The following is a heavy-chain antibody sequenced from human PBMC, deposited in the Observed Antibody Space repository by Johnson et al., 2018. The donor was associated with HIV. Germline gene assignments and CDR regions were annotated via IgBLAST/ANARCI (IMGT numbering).Heavy chain of an antibody. D-gene: IGHD4-23*01. CDR2: ISSHGGST. CDR1: GFTFSSYA. CDR3: ARGDYGGNLDAFDI. J-gene: IGHJ3*02. Sequence: VQLVESGGGLVQPGGSLRLSCAASGFTFSSYAMHWVRQAPGKGLEYVSAISSHGGSTYYANSVKGRFTISRDNSKNSLYLQMNSLRAGDTAVYYCARGDYGGNLDAFDIWGQGTMVTVSS. V-gene: IGHV3-64*01.